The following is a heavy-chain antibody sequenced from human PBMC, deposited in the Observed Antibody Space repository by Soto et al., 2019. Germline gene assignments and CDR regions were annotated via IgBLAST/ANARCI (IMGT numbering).Heavy chain of an antibody. J-gene: IGHJ4*02. CDR3: AREGSGYNF. CDR2: IVPVFGRP. V-gene: IGHV1-69*13. D-gene: IGHD5-12*01. CDR1: GGSFSNFG. Sequence: SVKVSCKASGGSFSNFGISWVRQAPGQGLEWMGGIVPVFGRPNYAQRFRGRLTITADASTSTGYMELISLRSDDTAVYYCAREGSGYNFWGQGTQVAVSS.